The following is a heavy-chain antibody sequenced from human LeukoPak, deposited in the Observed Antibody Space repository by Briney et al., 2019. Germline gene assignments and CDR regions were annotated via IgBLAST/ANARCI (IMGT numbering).Heavy chain of an antibody. CDR1: GYSFTSYW. CDR2: IKQDGSDK. Sequence: GESLKISCKGSGYSFTSYWIGWVRQAPGKGLEWVANIKQDGSDKYYLTSVRGRFTISRDNAKNSLFLQMNSLRVEDTAVYYCARGGGHLDCWGQGTLVTVSS. CDR3: ARGGGHLDC. D-gene: IGHD4-23*01. V-gene: IGHV3-7*03. J-gene: IGHJ4*02.